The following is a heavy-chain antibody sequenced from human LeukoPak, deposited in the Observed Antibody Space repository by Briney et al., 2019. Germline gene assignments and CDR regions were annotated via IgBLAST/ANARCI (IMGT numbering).Heavy chain of an antibody. CDR1: GLTISDSW. CDR2: LASDESNK. Sequence: PGGSLRLSCAASGLTISDSWIHWVRQAPGKGLMWVSRLASDESNKIYADSVKGRFTISRDNAKNTLYLQMNSLRVEDTGIYYCARDAGWGRLDYWGQGTLVTVSS. J-gene: IGHJ4*02. D-gene: IGHD3-16*01. CDR3: ARDAGWGRLDY. V-gene: IGHV3-74*01.